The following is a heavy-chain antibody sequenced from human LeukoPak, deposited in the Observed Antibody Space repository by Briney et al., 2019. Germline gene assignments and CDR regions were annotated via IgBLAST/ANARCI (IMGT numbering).Heavy chain of an antibody. CDR1: GGSISNYY. CDR2: IYYSGST. J-gene: IGHJ4*02. D-gene: IGHD4-11*01. CDR3: ARDSNIARFFI. Sequence: SETLSLTCTVSGGSISNYYWSWIRQPPGKGLEWIGYIYYSGSTNYNPSLKSRVTISVDTSKNQFSLKLSSVTAADTAVYFCARDSNIARFFIWGQGTLVTVSS. V-gene: IGHV4-59*12.